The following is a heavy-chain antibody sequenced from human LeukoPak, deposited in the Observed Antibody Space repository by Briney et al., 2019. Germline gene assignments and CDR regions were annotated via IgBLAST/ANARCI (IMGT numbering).Heavy chain of an antibody. Sequence: ASVKVSCNASEYTFTSYYMHWVRQAPGQGLGWLGIINPSVGSASYEQKFPARVTMTTDTSTSTVYMELSSLRSEDTAVYYCARAFTRYSSFSGVRYWGQGTLGTVCS. D-gene: IGHD6-19*01. J-gene: IGHJ4*02. CDR1: EYTFTSYY. CDR3: ARAFTRYSSFSGVRY. V-gene: IGHV1-46*01. CDR2: INPSVGSA.